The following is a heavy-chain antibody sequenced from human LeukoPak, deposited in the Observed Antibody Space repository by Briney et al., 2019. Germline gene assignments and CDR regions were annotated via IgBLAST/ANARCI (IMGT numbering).Heavy chain of an antibody. CDR3: ASHFRSNHYYFYYMDV. D-gene: IGHD3-16*02. J-gene: IGHJ6*03. CDR1: GGTFDRYA. Sequence: SVKVSCKASGGTFDRYAISWVRQAPGQGLEWMGGIAPIFGTPNYAQNFQGRVTITTDESTSTAYMELSSMRSDDTAVYYCASHFRSNHYYFYYMDVWGTGTTVTVSS. CDR2: IAPIFGTP. V-gene: IGHV1-69*05.